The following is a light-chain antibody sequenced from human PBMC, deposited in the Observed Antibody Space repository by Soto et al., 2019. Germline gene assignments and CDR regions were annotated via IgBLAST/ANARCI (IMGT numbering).Light chain of an antibody. CDR3: QQYNNWPLLT. Sequence: EIVMTQSPATLSVSPGERVTLSCRARQSVRSNLAWYQQKPGQAPRLLIYGASTRATGIPARFSGSGSGTEFTLIISSLQSEDFAVYYCQQYNNWPLLTFGGGTKVEIK. CDR1: QSVRSN. V-gene: IGKV3D-15*01. CDR2: GAS. J-gene: IGKJ4*01.